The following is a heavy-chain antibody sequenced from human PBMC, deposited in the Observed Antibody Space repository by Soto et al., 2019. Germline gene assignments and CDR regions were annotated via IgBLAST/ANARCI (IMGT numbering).Heavy chain of an antibody. Sequence: SETLSLTCTVSGGSTTTDNYWSWIRQPPGKGLEWIGHIYYSGSTDYNPSLKSRFAISIDTSKNQLSLKLSPVTTAETAVYSCAREPGASSDCLYYFTSWGQGSLVTVAS. CDR1: GGSTTTDNY. CDR3: AREPGASSDCLYYFTS. V-gene: IGHV4-30-4*01. D-gene: IGHD2-21*01. CDR2: IYYSGST. J-gene: IGHJ4*02.